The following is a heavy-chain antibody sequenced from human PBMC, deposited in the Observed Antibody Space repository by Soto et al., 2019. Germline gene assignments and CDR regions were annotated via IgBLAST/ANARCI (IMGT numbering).Heavy chain of an antibody. Sequence: VQLVQSGAEVKTPGSSVKVSCKASGGTLSDYAISWVRQAPGQGLEWMGGIMPTVDSANYAQNFQGRLTISADESTSTANLERSSLRSDDTAVYYCAVAAVREIMAQESSGMAVWGQGTTVIVSS. CDR1: GGTLSDYA. CDR2: IMPTVDSA. D-gene: IGHD3-10*01. V-gene: IGHV1-69*01. CDR3: AVAAVREIMAQESSGMAV. J-gene: IGHJ6*02.